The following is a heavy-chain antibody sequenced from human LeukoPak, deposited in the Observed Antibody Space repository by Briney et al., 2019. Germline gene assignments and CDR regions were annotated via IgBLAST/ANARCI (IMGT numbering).Heavy chain of an antibody. J-gene: IGHJ6*02. V-gene: IGHV3-23*01. D-gene: IGHD3-9*01. Sequence: GGSLRLSCAASGLIFPNFAMTWVRQVPGKGLEWVSGISNNGGRTYSARSVRGRFTISRDNSKNMLCLQMNSLRVDDTAVYYCAKDVAGAALPYFGLDVWGQGTTVTVSS. CDR1: GLIFPNFA. CDR3: AKDVAGAALPYFGLDV. CDR2: ISNNGGRT.